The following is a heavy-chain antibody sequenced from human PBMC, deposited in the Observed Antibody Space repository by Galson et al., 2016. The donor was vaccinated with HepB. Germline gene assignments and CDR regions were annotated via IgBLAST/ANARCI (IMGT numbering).Heavy chain of an antibody. CDR2: IYYNGST. J-gene: IGHJ4*02. D-gene: IGHD3-10*01. V-gene: IGHV4-61*01. CDR1: AGSVSSASYY. CDR3: ARLGVNRGEFGD. Sequence: SETLSLTCTVSAGSVSSASYYWSWIRQPPGTGLGWIGYIYYNGSTTYNPSLKSRLTISVDTSKNQFSLKMTSVTAADTAVYYCARLGVNRGEFGDWGQGTLVTVPS.